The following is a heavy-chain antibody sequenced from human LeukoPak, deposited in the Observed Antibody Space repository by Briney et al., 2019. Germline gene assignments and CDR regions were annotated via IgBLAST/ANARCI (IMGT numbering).Heavy chain of an antibody. CDR1: GYTFTGYY. D-gene: IGHD2-2*02. Sequence: ASVKVSCKASGYTFTGYYMHWVRQAPGQGLEWMGWINPNSGGTNYAQKFQGRVTMTRDTSISTAYMELSRLRSDDTAVYYCASLGYCSSTSCYTDYYYYYMDVWGKGTTVTVSS. V-gene: IGHV1-2*02. CDR2: INPNSGGT. CDR3: ASLGYCSSTSCYTDYYYYYMDV. J-gene: IGHJ6*03.